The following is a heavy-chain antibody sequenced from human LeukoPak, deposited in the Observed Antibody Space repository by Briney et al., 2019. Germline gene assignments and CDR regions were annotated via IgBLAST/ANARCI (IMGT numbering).Heavy chain of an antibody. D-gene: IGHD5-18*01. CDR3: AREDTATTRGFDY. CDR1: RFTFSYYF. J-gene: IGHJ4*02. CDR2: ISHDGNNK. V-gene: IGHV3-30-3*01. Sequence: PGRSLRLSCAASRFTFSYYFMHWVRQAPGKGLEWVAVISHDGNNKDYADSVKGRFTISRDNSKNTLFLQMNSLRAEDTAVYYCAREDTATTRGFDYWGQGTLVTVSS.